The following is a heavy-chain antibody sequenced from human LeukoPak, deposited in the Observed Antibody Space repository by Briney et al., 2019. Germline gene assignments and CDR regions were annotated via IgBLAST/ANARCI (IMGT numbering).Heavy chain of an antibody. Sequence: SETLSLTCTVSGGSISSGGYYWSWIRQHPGKGLEWIGYIYYSGSTYYNPSLKSRVTISVDTSKNQFSLKLSSATAADTAVYYCARDRSPEGYYDSSHWDYYHGMDVWGQGTTVTVSS. J-gene: IGHJ6*02. CDR1: GGSISSGGYY. CDR3: ARDRSPEGYYDSSHWDYYHGMDV. V-gene: IGHV4-31*03. CDR2: IYYSGST. D-gene: IGHD3-22*01.